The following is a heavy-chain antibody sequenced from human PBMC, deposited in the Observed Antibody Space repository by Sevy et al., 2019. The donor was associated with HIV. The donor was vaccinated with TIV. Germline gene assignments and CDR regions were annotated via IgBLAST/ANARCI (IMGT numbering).Heavy chain of an antibody. V-gene: IGHV3-23*01. CDR3: AREGCSRPHDY. CDR1: GFAFYEYS. Sequence: GGSLRLSCAASGFAFYEYSMSWIRLAPGKGLEWVATVSFGCGKINYADSVKGRFTISRDNTKNSFYLQMDNLRVEDTALCYCAREGCSRPHDYWGQGTRVTVSS. J-gene: IGHJ4*02. CDR2: VSFGCGKI. D-gene: IGHD2-8*01.